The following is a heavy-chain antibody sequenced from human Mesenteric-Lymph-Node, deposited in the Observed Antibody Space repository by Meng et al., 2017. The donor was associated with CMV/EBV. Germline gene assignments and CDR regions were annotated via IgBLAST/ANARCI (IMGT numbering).Heavy chain of an antibody. J-gene: IGHJ6*02. V-gene: IGHV4-34*01. CDR1: GGSFSGYY. Sequence: GSLRLSCAVYGGSFSGYYWSWIRQPPGKGLEWIGEINHSGSTNYNPSLKSRVTISVDTSKNQFSLKLSSVTAADTAVYYCARVRCGGSCYRTSLFRYYGMDVWGQGTTVTVSS. D-gene: IGHD2-15*01. CDR2: INHSGST. CDR3: ARVRCGGSCYRTSLFRYYGMDV.